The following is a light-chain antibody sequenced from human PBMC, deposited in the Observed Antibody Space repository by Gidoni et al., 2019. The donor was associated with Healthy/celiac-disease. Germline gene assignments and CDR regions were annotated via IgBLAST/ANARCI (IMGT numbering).Light chain of an antibody. CDR2: DVS. J-gene: IGLJ1*01. CDR1: SSDVGGYNY. CDR3: SSYTSSSTIV. Sequence: QSALSQPASVSGSPGQSITISCTGTSSDVGGYNYVSWYQQHPGKAPNLMIYDVSNRPSGVSNRFSGSKSDNTASLTISGLQAEDEADYYCSSYTSSSTIVFGTGTKVTVL. V-gene: IGLV2-14*01.